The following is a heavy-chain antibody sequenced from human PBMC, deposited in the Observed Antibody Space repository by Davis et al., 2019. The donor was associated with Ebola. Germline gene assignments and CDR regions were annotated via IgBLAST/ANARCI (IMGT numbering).Heavy chain of an antibody. J-gene: IGHJ6*04. CDR3: ARRGGGYNYYYGMDV. D-gene: IGHD4-23*01. CDR2: INHSGST. CDR1: GGSFSGYY. Sequence: SETLSLTCAVYGGSFSGYYWSWIRQPPGKGLEWIGEINHSGSTNYNPSLKSRVTISVDTSKNQFSLRLSSVTAEDTAVYYCARRGGGYNYYYGMDVWGKGTTVTVSS. V-gene: IGHV4-34*01.